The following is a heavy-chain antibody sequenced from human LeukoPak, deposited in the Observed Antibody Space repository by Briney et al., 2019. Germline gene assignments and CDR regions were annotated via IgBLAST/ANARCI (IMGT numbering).Heavy chain of an antibody. CDR3: ARAPIPRRAAFDI. V-gene: IGHV4-59*12. Sequence: NSSETLSLTCTVSGGSISSYYWSWIRQPPGKGLEWIGSIYYSGSTYYNPSLKSRVTISVDTSKNQFSLKLSSVTAADTAVYYCARAPIPRRAAFDIWGQGTMVTVSS. D-gene: IGHD2-2*02. CDR2: IYYSGST. CDR1: GGSISSYY. J-gene: IGHJ3*02.